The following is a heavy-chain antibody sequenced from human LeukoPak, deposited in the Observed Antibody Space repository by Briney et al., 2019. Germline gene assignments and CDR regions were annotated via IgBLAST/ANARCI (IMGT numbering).Heavy chain of an antibody. V-gene: IGHV3-23*01. J-gene: IGHJ5*02. CDR1: GFTFSNYA. Sequence: GGSLRLSCAASGFTFSNYAMNWVRQAPGKGLEWVSAISGNGGSTYCADSVKGRFTISRDNSKNTLYLQMNSLRAEDTAVYYCAKDPTTVTTFYWFDPWGQGTLVTVSS. CDR2: ISGNGGST. CDR3: AKDPTTVTTFYWFDP. D-gene: IGHD4-17*01.